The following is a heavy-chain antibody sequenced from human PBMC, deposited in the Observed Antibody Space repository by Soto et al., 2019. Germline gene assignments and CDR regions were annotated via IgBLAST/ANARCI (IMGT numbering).Heavy chain of an antibody. CDR3: ARDLNRYYFDF. J-gene: IGHJ4*02. CDR2: INSDGSST. CDR1: GVSFSSYW. V-gene: IGHV3-74*01. Sequence: GVSLRLSCASSGVSFSSYWMHWVRQAPGKGLVWVSRINSDGSSTNYADSVKGRFTISRDNAKNTLYLQMNSLRAEDTAVYFCARDLNRYYFDFWGQGTLVTVSS.